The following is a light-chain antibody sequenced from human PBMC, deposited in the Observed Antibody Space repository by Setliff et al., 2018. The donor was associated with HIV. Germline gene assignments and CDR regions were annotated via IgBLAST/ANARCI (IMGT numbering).Light chain of an antibody. CDR3: CSYAGSHTFV. Sequence: QSALAQPRSVSGSPGQSVTISRTGTTSDVGGYNFVSWYQHHPGKAPKLMIYDVIKRPSGVPDRFSGSKSGNTASLTISGLQAEDEADYYCCSYAGSHTFVFGTGTKVTGL. CDR1: TSDVGGYNF. CDR2: DVI. J-gene: IGLJ1*01. V-gene: IGLV2-11*01.